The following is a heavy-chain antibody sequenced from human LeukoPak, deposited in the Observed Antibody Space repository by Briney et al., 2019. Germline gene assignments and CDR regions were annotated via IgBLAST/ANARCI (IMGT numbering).Heavy chain of an antibody. V-gene: IGHV3-20*04. CDR1: GFIFDDFG. CDR3: TRDETGIDY. D-gene: IGHD1-1*01. Sequence: GGSLRLSCAASGFIFDDFGMTWVRQAPGKGLEWVSSINWNGDITPYSDSVKGRFTISRDNAKNALYLQMNSLRPEDTALYFCTRDETGIDYWGQGTLVTVSS. J-gene: IGHJ4*02. CDR2: INWNGDIT.